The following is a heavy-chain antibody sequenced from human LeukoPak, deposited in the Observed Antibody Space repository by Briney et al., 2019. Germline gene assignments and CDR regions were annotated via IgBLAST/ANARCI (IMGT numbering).Heavy chain of an antibody. V-gene: IGHV4-61*01. Sequence: PSETLSLTCTVSGGSVSSGSYYWSWIRQPPGKGLEWIGYIYYSGSTNYNPSLKSRVTISVDTSKNQFSLKLSSVTAADTAVYYCARDKMGANWGEVWFDPWGQGTLVTVSS. CDR3: ARDKMGANWGEVWFDP. CDR1: GGSVSSGSYY. J-gene: IGHJ5*02. D-gene: IGHD1-26*01. CDR2: IYYSGST.